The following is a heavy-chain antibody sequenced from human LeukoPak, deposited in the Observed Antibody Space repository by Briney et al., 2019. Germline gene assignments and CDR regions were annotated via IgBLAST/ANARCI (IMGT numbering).Heavy chain of an antibody. J-gene: IGHJ5*02. Sequence: SETLSLTCTVSGGSISSYYWSWIRQPPGKGLEWIGYTYYSGSTNYNPSLKSRVTISVDTSKNQFSLKLSSVTAADTAVYYCARQYSYGPNWFDPWGQGTLVTVSS. V-gene: IGHV4-59*01. CDR3: ARQYSYGPNWFDP. CDR1: GGSISSYY. CDR2: TYYSGST. D-gene: IGHD5-18*01.